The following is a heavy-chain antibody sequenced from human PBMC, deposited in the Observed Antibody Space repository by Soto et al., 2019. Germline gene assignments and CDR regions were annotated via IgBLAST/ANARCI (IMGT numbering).Heavy chain of an antibody. J-gene: IGHJ5*02. CDR2: IIPIFGTA. V-gene: IGHV1-69*06. CDR3: ARNRKPEYNWFDP. D-gene: IGHD3-10*01. Sequence: ASVKVSCKASGGTFSSYAISWVRQAPGQGLEWMGGIIPIFGTANYAQKFQGRVTITADKSTSTAYMELGSLRSEDTAVYYCARNRKPEYNWFDPWGQGTLVTVSS. CDR1: GGTFSSYA.